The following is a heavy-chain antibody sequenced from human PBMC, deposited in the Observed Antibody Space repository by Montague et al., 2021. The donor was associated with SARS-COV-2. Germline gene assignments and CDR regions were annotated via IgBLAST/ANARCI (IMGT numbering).Heavy chain of an antibody. CDR2: ISYDGSNK. D-gene: IGHD6-19*01. J-gene: IGHJ4*02. CDR3: VRASLIKARRAVAGKTVY. V-gene: IGHV3-30*09. CDR1: GFTFNNYA. Sequence: SLRLSCAASGFTFNNYAMHWVRQAPGKGLEWVAIISYDGSNKYYADSVKGRFAISRDNSKNTLYLQMNSLRAEDTAVYYCVRASLIKARRAVAGKTVYWGQGTLVTISS.